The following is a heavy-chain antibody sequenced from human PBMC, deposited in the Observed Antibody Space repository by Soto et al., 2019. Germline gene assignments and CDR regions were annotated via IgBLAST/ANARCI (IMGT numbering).Heavy chain of an antibody. J-gene: IGHJ3*02. V-gene: IGHV5-51*03. D-gene: IGHD2-15*01. CDR1: GYSFTSYW. CDR3: ARFATDIVVVVAAKDAFDI. CDR2: IYPGDSDT. Sequence: EVQLVQSGAEVKKPGESLKISCKGSGYSFTSYWIGWVRQMPGKGLEWMGIIYPGDSDTRYSPSFQGQVTISADKSISTAYLQWSSLKASDTAMYYCARFATDIVVVVAAKDAFDIWGQGTMVTVSS.